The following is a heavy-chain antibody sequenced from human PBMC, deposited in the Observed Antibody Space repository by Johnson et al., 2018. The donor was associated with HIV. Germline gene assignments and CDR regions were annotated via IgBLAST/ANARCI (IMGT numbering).Heavy chain of an antibody. CDR2: ISWDGGST. J-gene: IGHJ3*02. CDR1: GFTFDDYA. D-gene: IGHD2-15*01. Sequence: VQLVESGGVVVQPGGSLRLSCAASGFTFDDYAMHWVRQAPGKGLEWVSLISWDGGSTYYADSVKGRFTISRDNSKNTLYLQMNTLGAEDTAVYYCGGVGRTGSAFDMWGLGTMVTVSS. CDR3: GGVGRTGSAFDM. V-gene: IGHV3-43D*03.